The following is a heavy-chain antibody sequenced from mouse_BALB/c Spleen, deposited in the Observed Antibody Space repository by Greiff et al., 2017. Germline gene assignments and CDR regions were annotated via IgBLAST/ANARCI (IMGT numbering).Heavy chain of an antibody. V-gene: IGHV7-3*02. J-gene: IGHJ2*01. D-gene: IGHD1-1*01. CDR1: GFTFTDYY. CDR3: ARASITTDYFDY. CDR2: IRNKANGYTT. Sequence: EVQRVESGGGLVQPGGSLRLSCATSGFTFTDYYMSWVRQPPGKALEWLGFIRNKANGYTTEYSASVKGRFTISRDNSQSILYLQMNTLRAEDSATYYCARASITTDYFDYWGQGTTLTVSS.